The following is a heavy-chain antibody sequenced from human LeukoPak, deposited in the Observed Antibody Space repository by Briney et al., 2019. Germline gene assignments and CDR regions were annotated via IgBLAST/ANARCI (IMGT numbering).Heavy chain of an antibody. CDR1: GGSISSGSYY. D-gene: IGHD6-19*01. CDR3: ARGRVPGA. J-gene: IGHJ4*02. CDR2: IYTSGST. Sequence: SETLSLTCTVSGGSISSGSYYWSWIRQPAGKGLEWIGRIYTSGSTNYNPSLKSRVSISLDTSKNQFSLKLSSVTAADTAVYYCARGRVPGAWGQGTLVTVSS. V-gene: IGHV4-61*02.